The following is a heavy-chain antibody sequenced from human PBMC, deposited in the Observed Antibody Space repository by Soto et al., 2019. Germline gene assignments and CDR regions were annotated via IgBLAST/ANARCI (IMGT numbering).Heavy chain of an antibody. CDR1: GDSISTGNSISSYF. Sequence: QVQLQESVPGLVKPSETLSLTCTVSGDSISTGNSISSYFWSWIRQPPGKGLERIGYIYYTGSTNYNPSLKSRVTISLDTSKNQYSLRLTSVTAADTAVYFCARRVRGGSEYFDYWGQGTLVTVSS. J-gene: IGHJ4*02. CDR2: IYYTGST. D-gene: IGHD3-10*01. CDR3: ARRVRGGSEYFDY. V-gene: IGHV4-61*01.